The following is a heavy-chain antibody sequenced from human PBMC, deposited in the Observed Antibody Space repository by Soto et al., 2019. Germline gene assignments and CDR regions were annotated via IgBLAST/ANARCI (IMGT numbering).Heavy chain of an antibody. V-gene: IGHV3-23*01. D-gene: IGHD2-15*01. CDR2: ISGSGGST. J-gene: IGHJ4*02. Sequence: PGGSLRLSCAASGFPFSSYAMSWVLQAPGKGLEWVSAISGSGGSTYYADSVKGRFTISRDNSKNTLYLQMNSLRAEDTAVYYCAKDSVVVVAATTTRFRPEIFEYWGQGTLVTSPQ. CDR1: GFPFSSYA. CDR3: AKDSVVVVAATTTRFRPEIFEY.